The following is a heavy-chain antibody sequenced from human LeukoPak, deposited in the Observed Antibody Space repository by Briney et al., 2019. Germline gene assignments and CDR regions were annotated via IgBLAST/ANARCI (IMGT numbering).Heavy chain of an antibody. J-gene: IGHJ3*02. Sequence: SETLSLTCAASGGSISSHYWSWIRQPPGKRLEWIGFIYYSGSTRYNPSLHSRGTISSDTTTNNLPLKLTSVTTADDTVFYCGRLFDNDSSGDPDTFDMWGQGIMVTVSS. CDR2: IYYSGST. CDR1: GGSISSHY. D-gene: IGHD3-22*01. V-gene: IGHV4-59*11. CDR3: GRLFDNDSSGDPDTFDM.